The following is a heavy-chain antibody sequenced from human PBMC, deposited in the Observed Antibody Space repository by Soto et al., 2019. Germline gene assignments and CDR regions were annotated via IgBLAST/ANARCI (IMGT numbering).Heavy chain of an antibody. V-gene: IGHV1-18*01. D-gene: IGHD2-21*01. CDR1: GYTFTTFG. CDR2: ISAHNGDT. J-gene: IGHJ4*02. CDR3: ARVYCGDGCLSGGDFDY. Sequence: QVELVQSGAEVKEPGASVKVSCKTSGYTFTTFGIAWVRQAPGQGLEWVAWISAHNGDTKYAKSVQERVTLTTHTLTSTAYMELRNLKNDDTAMYFCARVYCGDGCLSGGDFDYWGQGTLITVSS.